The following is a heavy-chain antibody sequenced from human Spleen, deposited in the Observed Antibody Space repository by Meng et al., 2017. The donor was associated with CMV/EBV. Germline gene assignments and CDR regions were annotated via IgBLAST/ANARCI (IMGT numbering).Heavy chain of an antibody. V-gene: IGHV1-46*01. CDR3: ARVSPSYCSSTSCYTGDLDYEVGWFDP. CDR1: GYTFTGYY. CDR2: INPSGGST. D-gene: IGHD2-2*02. J-gene: IGHJ5*02. Sequence: ASVKVSCKASGYTFTGYYMHWVRQAPGQGLEWMGIINPSGGSTSYAQKFQGRVTMTRDTSTSTVYMELSSLRSEDTAVYYCARVSPSYCSSTSCYTGDLDYEVGWFDPWGQGTLVTVSS.